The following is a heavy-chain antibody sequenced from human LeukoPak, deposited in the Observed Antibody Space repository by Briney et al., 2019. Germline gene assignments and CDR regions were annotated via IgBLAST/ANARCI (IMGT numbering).Heavy chain of an antibody. Sequence: PGGSLRLSCAASGFTFSSYAMSWVRQAPGKGLEWVSAISDSGGSTYYADSVKGRFTISRDSSKNTLYLQMNSLRAEDTAVYYCAKDGRSQHCSSTSCITSDYWGQGTLVTVSS. V-gene: IGHV3-23*01. D-gene: IGHD2-2*01. J-gene: IGHJ4*02. CDR1: GFTFSSYA. CDR3: AKDGRSQHCSSTSCITSDY. CDR2: ISDSGGST.